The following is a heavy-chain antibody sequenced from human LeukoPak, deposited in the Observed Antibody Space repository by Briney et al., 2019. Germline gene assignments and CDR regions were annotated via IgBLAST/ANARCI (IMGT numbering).Heavy chain of an antibody. CDR2: IKQDGSEK. CDR1: GFTFSSYA. V-gene: IGHV3-7*01. J-gene: IGHJ4*02. CDR3: ARLGSYDYVWGSYRPGEDY. Sequence: SGGSLRLSCAASGFTFSSYAMSWVRQAPGKGLEWVANIKQDGSEKYYVDSVKGRFTISRDNAKNSLYLQMNSLRAEDTAVYYCARLGSYDYVWGSYRPGEDYWGQGTLVTVSS. D-gene: IGHD3-16*02.